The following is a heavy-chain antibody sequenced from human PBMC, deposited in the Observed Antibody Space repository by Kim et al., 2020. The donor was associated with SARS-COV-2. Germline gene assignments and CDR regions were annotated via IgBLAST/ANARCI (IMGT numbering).Heavy chain of an antibody. D-gene: IGHD6-13*01. J-gene: IGHJ4*02. Sequence: SVKGRFTIPRDNAKNSLYLQMNSLRAEDTAVYYCARGGSSWYFPWSRFDYWGQGTLVTVSS. CDR3: ARGGSSWYFPWSRFDY. V-gene: IGHV3-11*06.